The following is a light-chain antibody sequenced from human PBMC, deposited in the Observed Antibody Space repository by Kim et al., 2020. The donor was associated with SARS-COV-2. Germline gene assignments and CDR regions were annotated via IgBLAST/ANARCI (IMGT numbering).Light chain of an antibody. V-gene: IGLV3-9*01. CDR1: NIGSKN. J-gene: IGLJ3*02. Sequence: SVALGQTARITCGGNNIGSKNVHWYQQKPGQAPVLVIYRYSNRPSGIPERFSGSNSGNTATLTISRAQAGDEADYYCQVWDSSTAVFGGGTQLTVL. CDR3: QVWDSSTAV. CDR2: RYS.